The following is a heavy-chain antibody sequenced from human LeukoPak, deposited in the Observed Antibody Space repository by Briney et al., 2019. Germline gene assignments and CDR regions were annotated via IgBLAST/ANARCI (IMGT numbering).Heavy chain of an antibody. Sequence: PGGSLRLSCTASGFTFGDYAMSWVRQAPGKGLEWVGFIRSKAYGGTTEYAASVEGRFTISRDDSKSIAYLQMNSLKTEDTAVYYCTRGITFGGVIVIHFDYWGQGTLVTVSS. D-gene: IGHD3-16*02. CDR1: GFTFGDYA. CDR2: IRSKAYGGTT. V-gene: IGHV3-49*04. J-gene: IGHJ4*02. CDR3: TRGITFGGVIVIHFDY.